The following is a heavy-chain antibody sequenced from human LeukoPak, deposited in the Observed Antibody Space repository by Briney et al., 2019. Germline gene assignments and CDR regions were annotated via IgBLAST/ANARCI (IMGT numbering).Heavy chain of an antibody. CDR1: GFNFISYA. CDR2: FSCNWDRT. Sequence: GGALRLSCLAFGFNFISYAMHWVGPAPGKGVEYVSAFSCNWDRTYYADSVKGRFTMSIDNSKNTLYLQMGSLRAENTVLYYCVFSSGWSVETTLTDFDYWRQGGLVTVCS. J-gene: IGHJ4*02. V-gene: IGHV3-64D*06. D-gene: IGHD6-19*01. CDR3: VFSSGWSVETTLTDFDY.